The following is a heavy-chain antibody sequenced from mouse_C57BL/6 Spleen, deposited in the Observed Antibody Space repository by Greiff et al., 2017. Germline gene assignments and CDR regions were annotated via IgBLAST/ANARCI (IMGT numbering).Heavy chain of an antibody. J-gene: IGHJ4*01. CDR1: GFTFSDYY. Sequence: EVQGLQSEGGLVQPGSSMKLSCTASGFTFSDYYMAWVRQVPEKGLEWVANINYDGSSTYYLDSLKGRFIISRDNAKNSLYLQMSSLKSEDTATYYCARDRPHLAMDYWGQGTSVTVSS. V-gene: IGHV5-16*01. CDR3: ARDRPHLAMDY. CDR2: INYDGSST. D-gene: IGHD5-1*01.